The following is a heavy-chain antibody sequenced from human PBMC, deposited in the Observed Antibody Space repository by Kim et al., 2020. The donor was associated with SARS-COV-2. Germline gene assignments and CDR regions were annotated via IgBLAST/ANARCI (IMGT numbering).Heavy chain of an antibody. CDR3: ARDATILNKEDYYYGMDV. Sequence: GGSLRLSCAASGFTFSSYSMNWVRQAPGKGLEWVSSISSSSSYIYYADSVKGRFTISRDNAKNSLYLQMNSLRAEDTAVYYCARDATILNKEDYYYGMDVWGQGTTVTVSS. V-gene: IGHV3-21*01. CDR1: GFTFSSYS. CDR2: ISSSSSYI. D-gene: IGHD3-3*01. J-gene: IGHJ6*02.